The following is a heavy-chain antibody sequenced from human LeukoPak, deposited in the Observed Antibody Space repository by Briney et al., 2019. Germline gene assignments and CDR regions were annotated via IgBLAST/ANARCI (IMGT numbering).Heavy chain of an antibody. CDR2: IYHSGST. CDR3: ARGQLFQFGMDV. Sequence: NTSETLSLTCAVSGGSISSGGYSWSWIRQPPGKGLEWIGYIYHSGSTYYNPSLKSRVTISADSAKNQFSLRLKSVTAADTAVYYCARGQLFQFGMDVWGHGTTVIVSS. J-gene: IGHJ6*02. D-gene: IGHD1-1*01. CDR1: GGSISSGGYS. V-gene: IGHV4-30-2*01.